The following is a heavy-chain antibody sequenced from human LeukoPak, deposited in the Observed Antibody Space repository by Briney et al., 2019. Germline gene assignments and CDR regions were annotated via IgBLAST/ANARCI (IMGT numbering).Heavy chain of an antibody. J-gene: IGHJ4*02. CDR2: ISSSSSYI. CDR1: GFTFSSYS. Sequence: AGGSLRLSCAASGFTFSSYSMNWVRQAPGKGLEWVSSISSSSSYIYYADSVKGRFTISRDNAKNSLYLQMNSLRAEDTAVYYCARVREKDYGGSLDYWGQGTLVTVSS. D-gene: IGHD4-23*01. CDR3: ARVREKDYGGSLDY. V-gene: IGHV3-21*01.